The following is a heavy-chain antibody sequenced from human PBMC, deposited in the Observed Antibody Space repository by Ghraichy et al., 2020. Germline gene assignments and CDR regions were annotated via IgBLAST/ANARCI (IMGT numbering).Heavy chain of an antibody. CDR3: ARERGQFEGYFDY. CDR1: GGSISSYY. CDR2: IYYSGST. V-gene: IGHV4-59*01. D-gene: IGHD3-10*01. J-gene: IGHJ4*02. Sequence: SETLSLTCTVSGGSISSYYWSWIRQPPGKGLEWIGYIYYSGSTNYNPSLKSRVTISVDTSKNQFSLKLSSVTAADTAVYYCARERGQFEGYFDYWGQGTLVTVSS.